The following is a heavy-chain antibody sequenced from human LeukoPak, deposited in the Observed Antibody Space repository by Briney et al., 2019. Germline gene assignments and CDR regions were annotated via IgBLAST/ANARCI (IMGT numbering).Heavy chain of an antibody. CDR1: GGTFSSYA. V-gene: IGHV1-69*05. CDR3: ARDSLSYSSSWYDLGY. CDR2: IIPIFGTA. D-gene: IGHD6-13*01. J-gene: IGHJ4*02. Sequence: GASVKVSCKASGGTFSSYAISWVRQAPGQGLEWMGRIIPIFGTANYAQKFQGRVTITTDESTSTAYMELSGLRSEDTAVYYCARDSLSYSSSWYDLGYWGQGTLVTVSS.